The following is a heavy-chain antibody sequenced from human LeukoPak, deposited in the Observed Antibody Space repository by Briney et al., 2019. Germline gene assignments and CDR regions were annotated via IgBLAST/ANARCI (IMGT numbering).Heavy chain of an antibody. CDR3: ARVSSYDFWSGYYLGGYYYYMDV. D-gene: IGHD3-3*01. CDR1: GGSVSSYY. V-gene: IGHV4-59*02. J-gene: IGHJ6*03. CDR2: IHNSGST. Sequence: SETLSLTCTVSGGSVSSYYWSWIRQPPGEGLEWIAYIHNSGSTNYNPSLKSRATIAVDTSKNQFSLKLSSVTAADTAVYYCARVSSYDFWSGYYLGGYYYYMDVWGKGTTVTVSS.